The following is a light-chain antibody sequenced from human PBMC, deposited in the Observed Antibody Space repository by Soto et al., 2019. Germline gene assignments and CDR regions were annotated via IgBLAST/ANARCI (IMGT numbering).Light chain of an antibody. CDR1: SSDVGAYNY. CDR2: EVS. CDR3: TSYTNSSTLGV. Sequence: QSVLTQPASLSGSPGQSITISCAGTSSDVGAYNYVSWYQQHPGKAPKLMIYEVSNRPSGVSNRFSGSKSGDTASLTISGLQAEDEAAYYSTSYTNSSTLGVFGTGTKVTVL. V-gene: IGLV2-14*01. J-gene: IGLJ1*01.